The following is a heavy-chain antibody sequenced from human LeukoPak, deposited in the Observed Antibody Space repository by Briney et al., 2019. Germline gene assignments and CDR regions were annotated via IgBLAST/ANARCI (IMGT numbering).Heavy chain of an antibody. CDR1: GYTFTGYY. CDR2: INPNSGGT. CDR3: ARPHTVLYNWFDP. V-gene: IGHV1-2*06. J-gene: IGHJ5*02. Sequence: GASVKVSCKASGYTFTGYYMHWVRQAPGQGLEWVGRINPNSGGTNYAQKFQGRVTMTRDTSINTAYMELSRLRSDDTAVYYCARPHTVLYNWFDPWGQGTLVTVSS. D-gene: IGHD4-11*01.